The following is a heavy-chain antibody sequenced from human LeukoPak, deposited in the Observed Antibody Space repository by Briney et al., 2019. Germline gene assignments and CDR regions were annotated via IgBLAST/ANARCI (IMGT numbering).Heavy chain of an antibody. CDR3: ARGLYFEYYYYYMDV. CDR1: GYTFTSYG. D-gene: IGHD2/OR15-2a*01. CDR2: ISAYNGNT. V-gene: IGHV1-18*01. J-gene: IGHJ6*03. Sequence: ASVKVSCKASGYTFTSYGISWVRQAPGRGLEWMGWISAYNGNTNYAQKLPGRVTMTTDTSTSTAYMELRSLRSDDTAVYYCARGLYFEYYYYYMDVWGKGTTVTVSS.